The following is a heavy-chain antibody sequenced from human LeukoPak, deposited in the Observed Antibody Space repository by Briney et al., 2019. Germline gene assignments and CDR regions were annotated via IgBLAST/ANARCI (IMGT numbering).Heavy chain of an antibody. CDR1: GGSISSFY. CDR3: ARRTYFDL. Sequence: SETLSLTCTVSGGSISSFYWSWIRQPPGKGLEWIGYIYNSGSTNYSPSLKSRVTISADTSKNQFSLKLNSVTAADTAVYYCARRTYFDLWGRGTLVTVSS. J-gene: IGHJ2*01. CDR2: IYNSGST. V-gene: IGHV4-59*08.